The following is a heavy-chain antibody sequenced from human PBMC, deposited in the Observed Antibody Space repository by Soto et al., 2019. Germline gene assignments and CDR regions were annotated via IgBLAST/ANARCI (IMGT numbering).Heavy chain of an antibody. CDR1: GGTFSSYA. D-gene: IGHD7-27*01. CDR3: ARVTGERDWYFDL. V-gene: IGHV1-69*12. Sequence: QVQLVQSGAEVKKPGSSVKVSCKASGGTFSSYAISWVRQAPGQGLEWMGGIIPIFGTANYAQKFQGRVTITADESTSTDYMELSRLSSTATAVYSCARVTGERDWYFDLWGRGTLVTVSS. J-gene: IGHJ2*01. CDR2: IIPIFGTA.